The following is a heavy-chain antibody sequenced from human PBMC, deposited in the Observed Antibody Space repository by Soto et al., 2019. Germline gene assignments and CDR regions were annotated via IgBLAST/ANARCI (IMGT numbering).Heavy chain of an antibody. Sequence: PGGSLRLSCAASGFTFSSYAMHWVRQAPGKGLEWVAVISYDGSNKYYADSVKGRFTISRDNSKNTLYLQMNSLRAEDTAAYYCARDLTDSCRSYYYDGMDVWGQGTTVTVSS. J-gene: IGHJ6*02. CDR3: ARDLTDSCRSYYYDGMDV. CDR1: GFTFSSYA. D-gene: IGHD2-15*01. V-gene: IGHV3-30-3*01. CDR2: ISYDGSNK.